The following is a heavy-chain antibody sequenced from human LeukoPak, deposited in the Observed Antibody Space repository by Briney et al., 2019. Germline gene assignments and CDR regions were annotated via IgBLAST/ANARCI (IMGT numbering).Heavy chain of an antibody. J-gene: IGHJ4*02. CDR3: ARDGIAVAGPPGY. D-gene: IGHD6-19*01. CDR2: RSHSGTT. Sequence: SETLSLTCIVSGGSISSYSWNWIRQSPGKGLEWIGYRSHSGTTSYSSSLKSRVTISVDTSKNQLSLKLTSVTAADTAVYYCARDGIAVAGPPGYWGQGTLVTVSS. V-gene: IGHV4-59*12. CDR1: GGSISSYS.